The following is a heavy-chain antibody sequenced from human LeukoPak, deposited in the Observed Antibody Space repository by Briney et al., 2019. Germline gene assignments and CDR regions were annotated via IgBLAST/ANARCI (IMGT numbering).Heavy chain of an antibody. Sequence: SETLSLTCTVSGLSISTYYWTWIRPPPEKALEWIGYIYYSGNHNFNPSLKSRVTMSVDTSKSQFSLKLSSVTAADTAVYYCVIYNRASGHYHFDHWGQGTLVTVSS. CDR3: VIYNRASGHYHFDH. CDR1: GLSISTYY. D-gene: IGHD2-15*01. CDR2: IYYSGNH. V-gene: IGHV4-59*01. J-gene: IGHJ4*01.